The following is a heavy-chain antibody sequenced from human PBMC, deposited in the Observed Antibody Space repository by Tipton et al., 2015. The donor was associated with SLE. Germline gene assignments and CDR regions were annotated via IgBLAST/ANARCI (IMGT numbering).Heavy chain of an antibody. Sequence: VQLVQSGGGLVQPGGSLRLSCAASGFTFSSHMMNWVRQAPGKGLEWISYISITGSSTIHYADSVRGRFTISRDSAKNSLFLQMNSLRAEDTAVYYCARGFWSGYNRGLDYWGRGTLVTVSS. CDR2: ISITGSSTI. D-gene: IGHD3-3*01. V-gene: IGHV3-48*01. CDR3: ARGFWSGYNRGLDY. J-gene: IGHJ4*02. CDR1: GFTFSSHM.